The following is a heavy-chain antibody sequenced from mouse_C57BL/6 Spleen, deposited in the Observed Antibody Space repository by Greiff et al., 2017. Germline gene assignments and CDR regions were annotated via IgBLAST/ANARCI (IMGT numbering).Heavy chain of an antibody. CDR1: GFTFSDYY. Sequence: EVKLMESEGGLVQPGSSMKLSCTASGFTFSDYYMAWVRQVPEKGLEWVANINYDGSSTYYLDSLKSRFIISRDNAKNILYLQMSSLKSEDTATYYCAREIYYGNWYFEVWGTGTTVTVSS. J-gene: IGHJ1*03. CDR3: AREIYYGNWYFEV. D-gene: IGHD2-1*01. V-gene: IGHV5-16*01. CDR2: INYDGSST.